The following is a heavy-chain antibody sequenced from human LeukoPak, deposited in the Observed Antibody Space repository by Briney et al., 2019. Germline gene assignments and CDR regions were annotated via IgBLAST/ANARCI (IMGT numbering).Heavy chain of an antibody. CDR2: IYPGDSDT. V-gene: IGHV5-51*01. D-gene: IGHD3-22*01. J-gene: IGHJ5*02. CDR1: GYSFTSYW. CDR3: ARHVDYYNNSGYNWFDP. Sequence: GESLKISCKASGYSFTSYWIGWVGQMPGKGLEWMGIIYPGDSDTRYSPSFQGQVTISADKSFTTAYLQWSSLKASDTAMYYCARHVDYYNNSGYNWFDPWGQGTLVTVSS.